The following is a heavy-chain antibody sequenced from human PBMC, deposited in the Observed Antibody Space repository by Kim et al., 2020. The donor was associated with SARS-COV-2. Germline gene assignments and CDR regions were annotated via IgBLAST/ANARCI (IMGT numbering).Heavy chain of an antibody. CDR2: T. Sequence: TYSAATEKCRFTISRENAKNTLYLQKNSRRAEDTAVYYCAKRWELAGYFDYWGQGTLVTVSS. CDR3: AKRWELAGYFDY. D-gene: IGHD1-7*01. J-gene: IGHJ4*02. V-gene: IGHV3-23*01.